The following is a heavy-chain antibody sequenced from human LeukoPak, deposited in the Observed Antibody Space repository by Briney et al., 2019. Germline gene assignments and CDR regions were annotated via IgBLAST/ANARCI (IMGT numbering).Heavy chain of an antibody. Sequence: AASVKVSCKASGGAFSSYAISWVRQAPGQGLEWMGGIIPIFGTANYAQKFQGRVTITADESTSTAYMELSSLRSEETAVYYCARLKYSHGYWFDPWGQGTLVTVSS. J-gene: IGHJ5*02. CDR3: ARLKYSHGYWFDP. CDR2: IIPIFGTA. D-gene: IGHD5-18*01. CDR1: GGAFSSYA. V-gene: IGHV1-69*13.